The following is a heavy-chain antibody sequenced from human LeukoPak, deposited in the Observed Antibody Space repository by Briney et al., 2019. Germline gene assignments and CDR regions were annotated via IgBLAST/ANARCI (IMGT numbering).Heavy chain of an antibody. CDR1: GYTFTGYY. CDR3: ARVGWELLIDYYYGMDV. Sequence: ASVTVSFKASGYTFTGYYMHWVRQAPRQGLEWMGWINPNSGGTNYAQKFQGRVTMTRDTSISTAYMELSRLRSDDTAVYYCARVGWELLIDYYYGMDVWGQGTTVTVS. V-gene: IGHV1-2*02. D-gene: IGHD1-26*01. J-gene: IGHJ6*02. CDR2: INPNSGGT.